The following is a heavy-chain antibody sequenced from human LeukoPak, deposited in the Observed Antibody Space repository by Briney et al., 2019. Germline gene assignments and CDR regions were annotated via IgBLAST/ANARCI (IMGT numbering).Heavy chain of an antibody. CDR2: LSGSGGST. CDR3: ASKYCSGGRCYFDY. D-gene: IGHD2-15*01. J-gene: IGHJ4*02. V-gene: IGHV3-23*01. Sequence: GGSLRLSCAASGFTFSTYAMSWVRQAPGKGREWVSALSGSGGSTYYADPVKGRFTISRDNSKNSLYLQMNSLRAEDTTVYYCASKYCSGGRCYFDYWGQGTLVTVSS. CDR1: GFTFSTYA.